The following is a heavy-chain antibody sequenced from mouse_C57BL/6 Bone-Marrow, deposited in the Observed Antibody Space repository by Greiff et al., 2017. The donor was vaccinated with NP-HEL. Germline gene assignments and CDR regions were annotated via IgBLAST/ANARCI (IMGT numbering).Heavy chain of an antibody. CDR3: TQEPSYDGYYVHWYFDV. CDR1: GFTFSNYW. Sequence: EVQLQESGGGLVQPGGSMKLSCVASGFTFSNYWMNWVRQSPEKGLEWVAQIRLKSDNYATHYAESVKGRFTISRDDSKSSVYLQMNNLRAEDTGIYYCTQEPSYDGYYVHWYFDVWGTGTTVTVSS. V-gene: IGHV6-3*01. J-gene: IGHJ1*03. CDR2: IRLKSDNYAT. D-gene: IGHD2-3*01.